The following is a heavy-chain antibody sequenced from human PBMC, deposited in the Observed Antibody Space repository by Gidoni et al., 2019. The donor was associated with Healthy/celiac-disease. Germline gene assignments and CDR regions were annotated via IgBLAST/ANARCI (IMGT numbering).Heavy chain of an antibody. CDR2: IKQDGSEK. V-gene: IGHV3-7*03. Sequence: EVQLVESGGGLVQPGGSLRLSCAASGFTFSSYWMSWVRQAPGKGLEWVANIKQDGSEKYYVDSVKGRFTISRDNAKNSLDLQMNSLRAEDTAVYYCARDGNYYGSGSLGYWGQGTLVTVSS. D-gene: IGHD3-10*01. J-gene: IGHJ4*02. CDR3: ARDGNYYGSGSLGY. CDR1: GFTFSSYW.